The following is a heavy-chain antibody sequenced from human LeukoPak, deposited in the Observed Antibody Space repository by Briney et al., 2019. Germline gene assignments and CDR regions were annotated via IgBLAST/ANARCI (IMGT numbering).Heavy chain of an antibody. J-gene: IGHJ6*03. Sequence: SQTLSLTCTVSGGSINSGDYYWSWIRQPPGKGLEWIGYIYYSGSTYYNPSLKSRVTISVDTSKNQFSLKLSSVTAADTAVYYCASAGYCSSTSCYLYYYMDVWGKGTTVTVSS. V-gene: IGHV4-30-4*08. CDR1: GGSINSGDYY. CDR2: IYYSGST. D-gene: IGHD2-2*01. CDR3: ASAGYCSSTSCYLYYYMDV.